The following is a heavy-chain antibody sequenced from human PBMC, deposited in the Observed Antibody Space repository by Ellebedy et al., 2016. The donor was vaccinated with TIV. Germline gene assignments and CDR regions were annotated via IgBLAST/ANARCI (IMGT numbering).Heavy chain of an antibody. V-gene: IGHV3-21*05. CDR2: MSSSSSET. Sequence: GESLKISXAASGFSFSSYSMNWVRQAPGKGLEWVSYMSSSSSETSYADSVKGRFTISRDNAKNSLYLQMNSLRAEDTAVYYCARDGRLIYDWGQGTLVTVSS. D-gene: IGHD5-12*01. J-gene: IGHJ4*02. CDR3: ARDGRLIYD. CDR1: GFSFSSYS.